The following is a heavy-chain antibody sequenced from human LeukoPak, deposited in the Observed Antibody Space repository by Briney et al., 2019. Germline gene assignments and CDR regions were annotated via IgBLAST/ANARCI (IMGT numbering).Heavy chain of an antibody. CDR2: IYYSGST. Sequence: SQTLSLTCTVSGGSISSGDYYWSWTRQPPGKGLEWIGYIYYSGSTYYNPSLKSRLTISVDTSKNQLSLKLSSVTAADTAVYYCARKRRDGYNLGYFDYWGQGTLVTVSS. V-gene: IGHV4-30-4*08. CDR3: ARKRRDGYNLGYFDY. CDR1: GGSISSGDYY. J-gene: IGHJ4*02. D-gene: IGHD5-24*01.